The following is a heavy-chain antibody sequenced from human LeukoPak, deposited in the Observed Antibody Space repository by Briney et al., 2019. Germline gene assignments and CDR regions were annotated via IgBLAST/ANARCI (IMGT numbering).Heavy chain of an antibody. D-gene: IGHD3-22*01. CDR1: GYTLTELS. Sequence: ASVKVSCKVSGYTLTELSMHWVRQAPGKGLEWMGGFDPEDGETIYAQKFQGRVTMTEDTSTDTAYMELSSLRSEDTAVYYCATDAGDSSSYYYPSFDYWGQGTLVTVSS. CDR2: FDPEDGET. CDR3: ATDAGDSSSYYYPSFDY. V-gene: IGHV1-24*01. J-gene: IGHJ4*02.